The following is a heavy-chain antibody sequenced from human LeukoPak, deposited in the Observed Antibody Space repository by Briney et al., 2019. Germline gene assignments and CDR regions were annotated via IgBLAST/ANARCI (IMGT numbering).Heavy chain of an antibody. CDR1: GGSFSGYY. CDR2: INHSGST. V-gene: IGHV4-34*01. Sequence: SETLSLTCAVYGGSFSGYYWSWIRQPPGKGLEWIGEINHSGSTNYNPSLKSRVTISVDTSKNQFSLKLSSVTAADTAVCYCARRITMVRGGKRGPNWFDPWGQGTLVTVSS. D-gene: IGHD3-10*01. J-gene: IGHJ5*02. CDR3: ARRITMVRGGKRGPNWFDP.